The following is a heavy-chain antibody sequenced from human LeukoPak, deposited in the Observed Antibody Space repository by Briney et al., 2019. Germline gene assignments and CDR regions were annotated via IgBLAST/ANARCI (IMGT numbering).Heavy chain of an antibody. CDR2: ITGSDGSS. V-gene: IGHV3-23*01. CDR3: AKWGDYDILTGYYVPDY. D-gene: IGHD3-9*01. CDR1: GFTFTNYA. Sequence: PGGSLRLSCVASGFTFTNYAMSWVRQAPGKGLEWVSAITGSDGSSYYADSVKGRFTISRDNSKNPLYLQVNSLRAEDTAVYYCAKWGDYDILTGYYVPDYWGQGTLVTVSS. J-gene: IGHJ4*02.